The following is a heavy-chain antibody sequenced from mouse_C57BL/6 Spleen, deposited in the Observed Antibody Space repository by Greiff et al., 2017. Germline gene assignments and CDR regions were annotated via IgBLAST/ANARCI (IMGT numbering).Heavy chain of an antibody. Sequence: QVQLQQSGAELVKPGASVKISCKASGYAFSSYWMNWVKQRPGKGLEWIGQIYPGDGDTNYNGKIKGKATLTADKSSSTAYMQLSSLTSEDSAVYFCAREGYGNYFDYWGQGTTLTVSS. CDR1: GYAFSSYW. J-gene: IGHJ2*01. CDR3: AREGYGNYFDY. D-gene: IGHD2-1*01. V-gene: IGHV1-80*01. CDR2: IYPGDGDT.